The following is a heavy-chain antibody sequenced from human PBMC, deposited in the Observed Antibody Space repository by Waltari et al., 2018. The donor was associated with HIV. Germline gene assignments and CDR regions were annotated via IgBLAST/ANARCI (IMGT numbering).Heavy chain of an antibody. CDR1: GFTFGDYA. D-gene: IGHD3-22*01. CDR2: IRSKAYGGTT. CDR3: TSYYYDSSGSDWYFDL. V-gene: IGHV3-49*04. Sequence: EVQLVESGGGLVQPGRSLRLSCTASGFTFGDYAMSWVGQAPGKGLEWVGFIRSKAYGGTTEHAASVKGRFTISRDDSKSIAYLQMNSLKTEDTAVYYCTSYYYDSSGSDWYFDLWGRGTLVTVSS. J-gene: IGHJ2*01.